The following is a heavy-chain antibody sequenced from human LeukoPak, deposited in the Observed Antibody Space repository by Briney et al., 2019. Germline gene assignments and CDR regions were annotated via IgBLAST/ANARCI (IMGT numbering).Heavy chain of an antibody. J-gene: IGHJ4*02. V-gene: IGHV3-7*01. CDR1: GFTFSSYW. Sequence: TGGSLRLSCAASGFTFSSYWMSWVRQAPGKGLERVANIKQDGSEKYYVDSVKGRFTISRDNAKNSLYLQMSSLRAEDTAVYYCERSSWGYFDYWGQGTLVTVSS. CDR2: IKQDGSEK. CDR3: ERSSWGYFDY. D-gene: IGHD6-13*01.